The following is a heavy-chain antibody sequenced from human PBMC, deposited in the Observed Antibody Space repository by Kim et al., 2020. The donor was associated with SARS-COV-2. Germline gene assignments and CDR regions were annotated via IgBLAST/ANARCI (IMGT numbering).Heavy chain of an antibody. Sequence: SGPTLVKPTQTLTLTCTFSGFSLSTSGLCVSWIRQPPGKALEWLARVGWDDDKYYSTSLKSRLTISKDTSKNQVVLTMTSMDPLDTATYYCARKVADSRGCYVHFDYWGQGIPVTVSS. CDR3: ARKVADSRGCYVHFDY. CDR2: VGWDDDK. D-gene: IGHD6-19*01. CDR1: GFSLSTSGLC. V-gene: IGHV2-70*11. J-gene: IGHJ4*02.